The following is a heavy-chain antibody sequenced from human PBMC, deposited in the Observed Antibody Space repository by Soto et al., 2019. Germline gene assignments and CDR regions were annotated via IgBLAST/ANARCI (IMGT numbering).Heavy chain of an antibody. V-gene: IGHV4-31*03. CDR1: GGSISSGGYY. CDR2: IYYTGRT. CDR3: ARVLYYGSGTSDL. J-gene: IGHJ5*02. D-gene: IGHD3-10*01. Sequence: TLSLTCTVSGGSISSGGYYWSWIRQHPGRGLEWIGYIYYTGRTYYNPSLESRVTFSVDTSKNQFSLKLSSVTAADTAVYYCARVLYYGSGTSDLWGQGTLVPVSS.